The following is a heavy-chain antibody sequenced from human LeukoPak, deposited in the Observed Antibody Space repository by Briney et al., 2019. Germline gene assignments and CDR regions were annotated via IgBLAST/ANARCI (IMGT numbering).Heavy chain of an antibody. CDR1: GFTLSSYA. V-gene: IGHV3-49*04. CDR3: SREMATHTGIDY. Sequence: GGSLRLSCAASGFTLSSYAMSWVRQAPGKGLEWVGFIRSKAYGGTTEYAASVKDRFTISRDDSRSIAYLQMNSLKTEDTAAYYCSREMATHTGIDYWGQGTLVTVSS. J-gene: IGHJ4*02. D-gene: IGHD5-24*01. CDR2: IRSKAYGGTT.